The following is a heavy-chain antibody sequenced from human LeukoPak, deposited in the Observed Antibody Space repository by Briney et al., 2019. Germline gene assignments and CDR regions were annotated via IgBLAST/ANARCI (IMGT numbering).Heavy chain of an antibody. CDR2: ISGSGGST. CDR1: GFTFSSYA. V-gene: IGHV3-23*01. D-gene: IGHD6-13*01. J-gene: IGHJ5*02. Sequence: GGSLRLSCAASGFTFSSYAMSWVRQAPGKGLEWVSAISGSGGSTYYADSVKGRFTASRDSSKNTLYLQMNSLRAEDTAVYYCAKDPNELAAAPNWFDPWGQGTLVTVSS. CDR3: AKDPNELAAAPNWFDP.